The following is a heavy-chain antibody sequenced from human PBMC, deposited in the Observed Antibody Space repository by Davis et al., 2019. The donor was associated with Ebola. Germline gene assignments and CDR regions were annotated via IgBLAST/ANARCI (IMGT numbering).Heavy chain of an antibody. J-gene: IGHJ4*02. CDR2: ITSNGGST. CDR1: GLTFSDYV. V-gene: IGHV3-64*01. CDR3: ATTYCGSDCYAYYFDF. Sequence: GGSLRLSCTASGLTFSDYVMNWVRQAPGKGLEYVSGITSNGGSTYYARSVKGRFTISRDNSKNTMYLQMGSLRAEGMAVYYCATTYCGSDCYAYYFDFWGQGTLVTVSS. D-gene: IGHD2-21*02.